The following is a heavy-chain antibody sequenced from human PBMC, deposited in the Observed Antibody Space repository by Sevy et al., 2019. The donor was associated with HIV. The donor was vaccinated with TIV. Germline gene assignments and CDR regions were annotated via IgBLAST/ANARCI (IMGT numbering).Heavy chain of an antibody. CDR2: IKQAETEQ. D-gene: IGHD4-17*01. J-gene: IGHJ5*02. V-gene: IGHV3-7*01. CDR1: GFTFSTYW. CDR3: VRGLSDYGDLFCES. Sequence: GGSLRLSCTASGFTFSTYWMNWVRHAPGKGLEWVANIKQAETEQSYVDSVQGRFTIYRENAKISLYLEMDNLRVDDTAIYYCVRGLSDYGDLFCESWGKGILVTVSS.